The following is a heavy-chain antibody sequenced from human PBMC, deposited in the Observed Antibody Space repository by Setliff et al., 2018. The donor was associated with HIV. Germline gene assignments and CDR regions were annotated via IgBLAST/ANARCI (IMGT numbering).Heavy chain of an antibody. V-gene: IGHV1-2*02. CDR1: GYTFSGYY. CDR3: ARAPQCSGGSCALDH. Sequence: GASVKVSCKASGYTFSGYYMNWVRQAPGRGPEWMGWIDVKSGDTNYAQKFQGRVTMTRDTSINTAYMELSRIRSDDTAVYYCARAPQCSGGSCALDHWGQGTLVTVS. CDR2: IDVKSGDT. J-gene: IGHJ4*02. D-gene: IGHD2-15*01.